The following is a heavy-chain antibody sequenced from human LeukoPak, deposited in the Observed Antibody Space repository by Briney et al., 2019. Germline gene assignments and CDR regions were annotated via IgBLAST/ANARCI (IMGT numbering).Heavy chain of an antibody. CDR1: GYTFTSYY. CDR3: ARGLGGSGSYFLTFDY. D-gene: IGHD1-26*01. V-gene: IGHV1-18*04. J-gene: IGHJ4*02. Sequence: ASVKVSCKASGYTFTSYYMHGVRQSPGQGLEWMGWISAYNGNTKYAQKVQGRVTMTTDTSTSTAYMELRSLRSDDTAVYYCARGLGGSGSYFLTFDYWGQGTLVTVSS. CDR2: ISAYNGNT.